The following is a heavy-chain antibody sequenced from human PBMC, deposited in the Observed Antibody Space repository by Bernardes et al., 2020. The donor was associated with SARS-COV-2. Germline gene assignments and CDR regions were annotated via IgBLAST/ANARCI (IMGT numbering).Heavy chain of an antibody. CDR1: GYTFTGYF. Sequence: ASVKVSCKASGYTFTGYFIHWVRQAPGQGLEWMGWINPNSGGTNYAQKFQGRVTMTRDTSISTANMELSRLRSDDTAVYYCALPPTNYDRYGMDVWGQGTTVTVSS. CDR2: INPNSGGT. V-gene: IGHV1-2*02. CDR3: ALPPTNYDRYGMDV. J-gene: IGHJ6*02. D-gene: IGHD3-22*01.